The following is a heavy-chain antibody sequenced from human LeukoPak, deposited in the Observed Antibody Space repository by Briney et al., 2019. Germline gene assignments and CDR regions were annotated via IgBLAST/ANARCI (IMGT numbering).Heavy chain of an antibody. V-gene: IGHV4-59*08. CDR1: GGSISSYY. CDR3: ARGRTMVRGLIIDY. D-gene: IGHD3-10*01. CDR2: IYYSGST. J-gene: IGHJ4*02. Sequence: ASETLSLTCTVSGGSISSYYWSWIRQPPGKGLEWIGYIYYSGSTNYNPSLKSRVTISVDTSKNQFSLKPSSVTAADTAVYYCARGRTMVRGLIIDYWGQGALVTVSS.